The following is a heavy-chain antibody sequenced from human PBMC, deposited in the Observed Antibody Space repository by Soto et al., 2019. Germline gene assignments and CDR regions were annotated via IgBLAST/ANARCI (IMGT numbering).Heavy chain of an antibody. CDR3: ASRLCSGGSCYPYYFDY. Sequence: PGESLKISCKGSGYSFTSYWIGWVRQMPGKGLEWMGIIYPGDSDTRYSPSFQGQVTISADKSISTAYLQWSSLKASDTAMYCCASRLCSGGSCYPYYFDYWGQGTLVTVSS. D-gene: IGHD2-15*01. J-gene: IGHJ4*02. CDR2: IYPGDSDT. V-gene: IGHV5-51*01. CDR1: GYSFTSYW.